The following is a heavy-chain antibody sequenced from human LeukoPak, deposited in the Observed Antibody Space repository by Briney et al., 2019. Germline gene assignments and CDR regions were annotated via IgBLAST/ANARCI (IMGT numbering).Heavy chain of an antibody. CDR3: AKVPSSRYYDSSGYPY. Sequence: GGSLRLSCAASGFTFSSYAMSWVRQAPGKGLEWVSAISGSGSSTYYADSVKGRFTISRDNSKNTLYLQMNSLRAEDTAVYYCAKVPSSRYYDSSGYPYWGQGTLVTVSS. D-gene: IGHD3-22*01. CDR2: ISGSGSST. CDR1: GFTFSSYA. J-gene: IGHJ4*02. V-gene: IGHV3-23*01.